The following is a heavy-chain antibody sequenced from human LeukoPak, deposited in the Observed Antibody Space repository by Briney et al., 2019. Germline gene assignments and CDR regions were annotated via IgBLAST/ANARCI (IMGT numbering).Heavy chain of an antibody. CDR3: ARHPYCSGGSCWRSYIDY. V-gene: IGHV4-34*01. Sequence: SETLSLTCAVYGGSFSGYYWSWIRQPPGKGLEWIGEINHSGSTNYNPSLKSRVTISVDTSKNQFSLKLSSVAAADTAVYYCARHPYCSGGSCWRSYIDYWGQGTLVTVSS. CDR1: GGSFSGYY. J-gene: IGHJ4*02. D-gene: IGHD2-15*01. CDR2: INHSGST.